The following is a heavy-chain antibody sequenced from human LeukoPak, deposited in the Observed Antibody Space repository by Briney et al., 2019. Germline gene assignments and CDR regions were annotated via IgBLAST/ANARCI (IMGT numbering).Heavy chain of an antibody. V-gene: IGHV3-30*02. Sequence: GGSLRLSCAASGFIFSSYGMHWVRQAPGKGLEWVAFIRYDGSNKYYADSVKGRFTISRDNSKTTLYLQMNSLRAEDTAVYYCAKGDNWNDVTIDYWGQGTLVTVSS. D-gene: IGHD1-1*01. CDR3: AKGDNWNDVTIDY. CDR1: GFIFSSYG. J-gene: IGHJ4*02. CDR2: IRYDGSNK.